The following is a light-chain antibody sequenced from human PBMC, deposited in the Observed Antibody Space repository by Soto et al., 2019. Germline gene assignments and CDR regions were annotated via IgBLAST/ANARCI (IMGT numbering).Light chain of an antibody. CDR2: DAS. CDR1: QSVSNDY. CDR3: QHRNTWPPIS. V-gene: IGKV3D-20*02. J-gene: IGKJ5*01. Sequence: IVMTQSPGTRSLSPVERATLSCRASQSVSNDYLAWYQQKPGQAPRLVIYDASRRASGVPARCGGSGSGTDFTLTVSSLMPEDFALYYCQHRNTWPPISFCKGTRLEIK.